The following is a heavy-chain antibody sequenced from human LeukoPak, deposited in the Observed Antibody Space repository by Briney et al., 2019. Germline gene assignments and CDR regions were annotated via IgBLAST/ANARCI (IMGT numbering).Heavy chain of an antibody. CDR3: ARVGLWFGESRNYFDY. CDR2: IIPILGIA. J-gene: IGHJ4*02. CDR1: GGTFSSYT. D-gene: IGHD3-10*01. Sequence: GASVKVSCKASGGTFSSYTISWVRQAPGQGLEWMGRIIPILGIANYAQKFQGRVTITADKSTSTAYMELSSLRSEDTAVYYCARVGLWFGESRNYFDYWGQGTLVTVSS. V-gene: IGHV1-69*02.